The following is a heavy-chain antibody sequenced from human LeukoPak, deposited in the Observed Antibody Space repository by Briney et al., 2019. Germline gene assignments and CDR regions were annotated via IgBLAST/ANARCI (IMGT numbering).Heavy chain of an antibody. CDR2: ISGSGGST. Sequence: GGSLRLSCAASGFTFSSYAMSWVRQAPGKGLEWVSSISGSGGSTYYAGSVKGRFTLSRDNSKDTLYLLMNSLRAEDTAVYYCAKGYPEFDYWGQGTLVTVSS. CDR1: GFTFSSYA. CDR3: AKGYPEFDY. D-gene: IGHD1-14*01. J-gene: IGHJ4*02. V-gene: IGHV3-23*01.